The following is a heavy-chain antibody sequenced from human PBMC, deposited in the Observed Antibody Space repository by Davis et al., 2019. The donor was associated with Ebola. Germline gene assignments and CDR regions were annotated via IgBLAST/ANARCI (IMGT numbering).Heavy chain of an antibody. CDR3: AKRPCSGSSCYTFFDC. CDR2: TTGNGGST. J-gene: IGHJ4*02. Sequence: PRGSLRLSCPASGLTSSSYAMSWVRQAPGKGLEWISGTTGNGGSTFYADSVRVRFTSTRDNSENTLYLQRNSLRAEDSAVYYCAKRPCSGSSCYTFFDCWGQGSLVTVSS. CDR1: GLTSSSYA. D-gene: IGHD2-2*02. V-gene: IGHV3-23*01.